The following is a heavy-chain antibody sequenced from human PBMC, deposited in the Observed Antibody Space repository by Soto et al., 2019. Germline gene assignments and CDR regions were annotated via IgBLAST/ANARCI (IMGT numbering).Heavy chain of an antibody. CDR1: GGSISSSSYY. Sequence: QLQLQESGPGLVKPSETLSLTCTVSGGSISSSSYYWGWIRQPPGKGLEWIGSIFYSGSTYYNPXFKSRITISVDXSXNXXSLKLSSVTAADTAVYYCARHLTYCSAGSCYSDFPYYGMDVWGQGTTVTVSS. CDR2: IFYSGST. V-gene: IGHV4-39*01. CDR3: ARHLTYCSAGSCYSDFPYYGMDV. J-gene: IGHJ6*02. D-gene: IGHD2-15*01.